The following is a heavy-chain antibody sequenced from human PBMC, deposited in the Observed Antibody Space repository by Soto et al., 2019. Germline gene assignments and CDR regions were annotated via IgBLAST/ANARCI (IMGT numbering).Heavy chain of an antibody. CDR1: GGSFSGYY. CDR3: ARGVGSGYYSYYGMDV. Sequence: SETLSLTCAVYGGSFSGYYWSWIRQPPGKGLEWIGEINHSGSTNYNPSLKSRVTISVDTSKNQFSLKLSSVTAADTAVYYCARGVGSGYYSYYGMDVWGQGTTVT. D-gene: IGHD2-15*01. J-gene: IGHJ6*02. V-gene: IGHV4-34*01. CDR2: INHSGST.